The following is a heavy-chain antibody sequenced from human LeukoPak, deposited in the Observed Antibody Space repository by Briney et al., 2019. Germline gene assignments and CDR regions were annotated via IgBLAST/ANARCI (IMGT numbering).Heavy chain of an antibody. Sequence: GGSLRLSCAASGFTFSSYWMSWVRQAPGKGLEWVANIKQDGSAKYYVDSVKGRFTISRDNAKNSLYLQMNSLRAENTAVYYCAGSHYSLRFLEWLYLYWGQGTLVTVSS. D-gene: IGHD3-3*01. CDR3: AGSHYSLRFLEWLYLY. CDR1: GFTFSSYW. CDR2: IKQDGSAK. J-gene: IGHJ4*02. V-gene: IGHV3-7*01.